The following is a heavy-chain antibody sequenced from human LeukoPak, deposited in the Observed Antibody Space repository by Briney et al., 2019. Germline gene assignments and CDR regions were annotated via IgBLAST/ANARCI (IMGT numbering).Heavy chain of an antibody. Sequence: SGGSLRLSCAASGFTFSSYAMHWVRQAPGEGLEWVADISYDGSNKYYADSVKGRFTISRDNSKNTLYLQMNSLRAEDTAVYYCARGYGDYPYFDYWGQGTLVTVSS. CDR1: GFTFSSYA. CDR3: ARGYGDYPYFDY. D-gene: IGHD4-17*01. CDR2: ISYDGSNK. V-gene: IGHV3-30*04. J-gene: IGHJ4*02.